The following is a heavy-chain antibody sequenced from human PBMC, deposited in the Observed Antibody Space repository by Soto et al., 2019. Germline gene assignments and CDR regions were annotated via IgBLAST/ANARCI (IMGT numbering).Heavy chain of an antibody. CDR2: ISSSSSYT. Sequence: QVQLVESGGGLVKPGGSLRLSCAASGFTFSDYYMSWIRQAPGKGLEWVSYISSSSSYTNYADSVKGRFTISRDNAKNSLYLQMISLRAEDTAVYYCARGLPSYYYYGMDVWGQGTTVTVSS. CDR1: GFTFSDYY. CDR3: ARGLPSYYYYGMDV. J-gene: IGHJ6*02. V-gene: IGHV3-11*06.